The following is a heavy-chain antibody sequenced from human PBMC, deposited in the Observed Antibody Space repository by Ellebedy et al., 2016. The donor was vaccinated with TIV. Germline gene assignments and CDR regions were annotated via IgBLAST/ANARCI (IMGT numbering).Heavy chain of an antibody. V-gene: IGHV2-70*11. Sequence: FGPTLVKPTQTLTLTCTFSGFSLTTTGMSVNWIRQPPGKALEWLARIDWDDDKKYTTSLRTRLTISKDTSKNQVVLSMSNMDPVDTATYYCARVYSSSSWGFDYWGQGTLVTVSS. CDR2: IDWDDDK. D-gene: IGHD6-6*01. J-gene: IGHJ4*02. CDR3: ARVYSSSSWGFDY. CDR1: GFSLTTTGMS.